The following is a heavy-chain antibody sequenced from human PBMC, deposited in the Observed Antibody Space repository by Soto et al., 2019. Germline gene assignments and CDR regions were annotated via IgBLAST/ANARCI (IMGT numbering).Heavy chain of an antibody. CDR1: GYTFTSYY. V-gene: IGHV1-46*01. CDR2: INPSGGST. D-gene: IGHD6-6*01. J-gene: IGHJ6*02. CDR3: ARDRSSSYYYYYYGMDV. Sequence: ASVKVSCKASGYTFTSYYMHWVRQAPGQGLEWMGIINPSGGSTSYAQKFQGRVTMTRDTSTSTVYMELSSLRSEDTAVYYCARDRSSSYYYYYYGMDVWGQGTTVTSP.